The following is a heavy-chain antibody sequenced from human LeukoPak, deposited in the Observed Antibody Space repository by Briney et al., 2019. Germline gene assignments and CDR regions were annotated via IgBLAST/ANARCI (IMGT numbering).Heavy chain of an antibody. D-gene: IGHD5-12*01. V-gene: IGHV4-34*01. CDR3: ARGRAADIVATIGVYYFDY. CDR2: INHSGST. CDR1: GGSFSGYY. J-gene: IGHJ4*02. Sequence: SETLSLTCAVYGGSFSGYYWSWIRQPPGKGLEWIGEINHSGSTNYNPSLKSRVTISVDTSKNQFSLKLSSVTAADTAVYYCARGRAADIVATIGVYYFDYWGQGTLVTVSS.